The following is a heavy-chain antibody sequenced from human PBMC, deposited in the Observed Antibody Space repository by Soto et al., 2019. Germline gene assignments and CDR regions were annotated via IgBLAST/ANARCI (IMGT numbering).Heavy chain of an antibody. J-gene: IGHJ6*02. CDR3: ARGIPPYYDFWSGYRTPRYYYYGMDV. CDR2: INHSGST. V-gene: IGHV4-34*01. CDR1: GGYFSGYY. D-gene: IGHD3-3*01. Sequence: SDTLCLTCAVYGGYFSGYYWSWISKHQGKGLEWIGEINHSGSTNYNPSLKSRVTISVDTSKNQFSLKLSSVTAADTAVYYCARGIPPYYDFWSGYRTPRYYYYGMDVWGQGTTVT.